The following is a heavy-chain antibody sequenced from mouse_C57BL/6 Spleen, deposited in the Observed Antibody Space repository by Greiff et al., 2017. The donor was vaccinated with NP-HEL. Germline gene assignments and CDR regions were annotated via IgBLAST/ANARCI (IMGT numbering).Heavy chain of an antibody. J-gene: IGHJ4*01. CDR1: GYTFTSYW. CDR3: AIGVYYDFDGYAMAY. Sequence: QVQLQQPGAELVKPGASVKVSCKASGYTFTSYWMHWVKQRPGQGLEWIGRIHPSDSDTNYNQKFKGKATLTVDKSSSPDYMQLSSLTSEDSAVYYCAIGVYYDFDGYAMAYWGQGTSVTVSA. V-gene: IGHV1-74*01. CDR2: IHPSDSDT. D-gene: IGHD2-4*01.